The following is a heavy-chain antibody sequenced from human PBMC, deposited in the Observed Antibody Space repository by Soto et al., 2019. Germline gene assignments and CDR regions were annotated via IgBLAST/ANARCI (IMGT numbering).Heavy chain of an antibody. V-gene: IGHV3-23*01. CDR3: AKSPRRGYEPPWDY. Sequence: EVQLLESGGRLVKPGGSLRLSCAASGFIFSTDALNWVRQAPGKGLEWVSGISGSGDNTYYADSVKGRFTISRDNSKNTLYLQMNYVRVEDTAVYYCAKSPRRGYEPPWDYWGQGTLVTVSS. CDR1: GFIFSTDA. CDR2: ISGSGDNT. D-gene: IGHD2-2*01. J-gene: IGHJ4*02.